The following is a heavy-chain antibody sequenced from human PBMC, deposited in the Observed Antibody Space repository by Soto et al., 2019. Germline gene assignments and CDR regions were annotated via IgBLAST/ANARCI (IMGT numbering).Heavy chain of an antibody. V-gene: IGHV3-33*01. CDR1: GFTLSNYC. Sequence: QPXGSLRLSGAASGFTLSNYCMHWVRQAPGKGLDWVALIWYDGNNKHYAESVKGRFIISRDNSRNMVYLQMNSLRAEDTAVYYCARDANYSFDSWGQGHLVTVSS. CDR2: IWYDGNNK. J-gene: IGHJ4*02. CDR3: ARDANYSFDS.